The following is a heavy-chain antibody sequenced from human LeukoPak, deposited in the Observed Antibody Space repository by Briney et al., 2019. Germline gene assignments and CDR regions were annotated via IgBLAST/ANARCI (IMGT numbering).Heavy chain of an antibody. CDR3: AREFAY. D-gene: IGHD3-10*01. J-gene: IGHJ4*02. Sequence: SETLSLTCTVSGGSISSGSHYWLWIRQPAGKGLEWIGHIYTSGSTNYNPSLKSRVTISVDTSKSQFSPKLSSVTAADTGVYYCAREFAYWGQGTLVTVSS. V-gene: IGHV4-61*09. CDR1: GGSISSGSHY. CDR2: IYTSGST.